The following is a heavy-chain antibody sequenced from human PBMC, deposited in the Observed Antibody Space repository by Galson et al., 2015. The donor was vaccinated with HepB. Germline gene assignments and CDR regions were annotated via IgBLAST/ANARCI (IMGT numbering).Heavy chain of an antibody. J-gene: IGHJ4*02. CDR2: ISSSSDYT. CDR3: VRDPPLGTPFDH. Sequence: SLRLSCAASGFTFSNYNLNWVRQAPGKGLEWVASISSSSDYTYYADSLEGRFTISRDNAKNSLYLQMNSLRPEDTAVYYCVRDPPLGTPFDHWGQGTLVTVSS. CDR1: GFTFSNYN. D-gene: IGHD7-27*01. V-gene: IGHV3-21*01.